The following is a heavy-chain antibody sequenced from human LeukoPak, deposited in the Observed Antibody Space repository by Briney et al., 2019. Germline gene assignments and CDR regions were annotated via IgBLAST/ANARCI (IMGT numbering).Heavy chain of an antibody. J-gene: IGHJ3*02. CDR1: GFTFSNYS. CDR3: ARDFRTFDI. Sequence: GGSLRLSCAASGFTFSNYSMNWVRQAPGKGLEWVSSIGTTGSYIFYADSVKGRFTISRDNAKNSLYLQMNSLRAEDTAVYYCARDFRTFDIWGQGTMVTVSS. CDR2: IGTTGSYI. V-gene: IGHV3-21*01.